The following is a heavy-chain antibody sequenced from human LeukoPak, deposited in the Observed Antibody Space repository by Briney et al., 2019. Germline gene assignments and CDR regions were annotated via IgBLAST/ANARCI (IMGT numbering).Heavy chain of an antibody. D-gene: IGHD3-10*01. Sequence: PGGSLTLSCAASGFTFCTYGMQWVRQAPGKGLEWVVFIRYDGSNNYYAASVKGRFPISRDHSKNTLYLQMNSLRAEDTAVYYCAKVVADLGITMVRGVSLTNYYYYMDFWGKGTTVTISS. CDR3: AKVVADLGITMVRGVSLTNYYYYMDF. J-gene: IGHJ6*03. CDR2: IRYDGSNN. V-gene: IGHV3-30*02. CDR1: GFTFCTYG.